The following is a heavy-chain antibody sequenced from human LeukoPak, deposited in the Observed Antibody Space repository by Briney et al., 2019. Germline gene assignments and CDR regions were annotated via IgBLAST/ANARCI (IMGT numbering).Heavy chain of an antibody. J-gene: IGHJ4*02. V-gene: IGHV1-2*02. Sequence: SVKVSCKCCGYIFTGYYMHWVRQPAGQELELIGWINGNISGTNYAQKFQGRVTMTRDTSISTAYMELSRLRSDDTAVYYCARESLGEYVGFGRRSYYFDYWGQGTLVTVSS. CDR1: GYIFTGYY. CDR3: ARESLGEYVGFGRRSYYFDY. D-gene: IGHD2/OR15-2a*01. CDR2: INGNISGT.